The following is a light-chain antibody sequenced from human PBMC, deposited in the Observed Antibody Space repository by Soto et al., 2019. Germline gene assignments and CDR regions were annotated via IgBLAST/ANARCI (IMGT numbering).Light chain of an antibody. J-gene: IGKJ5*01. CDR1: QSVKTF. Sequence: EIVMTQSPATLSVSPGERATLSCRASQSVKTFLVWYQQRPGKAPRLLIYDSSHRAAGIPARFSGSGFGTDFTLTISSLEPEDAAVYYCQQRSNWPPITFGQGTRLEIK. CDR3: QQRSNWPPIT. CDR2: DSS. V-gene: IGKV3-11*01.